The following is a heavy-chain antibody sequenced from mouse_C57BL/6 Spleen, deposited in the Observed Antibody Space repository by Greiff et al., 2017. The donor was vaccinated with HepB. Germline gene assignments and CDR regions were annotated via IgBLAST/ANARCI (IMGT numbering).Heavy chain of an antibody. J-gene: IGHJ3*01. CDR3: ARSQYGYDESWFAY. CDR1: GYTFTDYN. Sequence: EVQLQQSGPELVKPGASVKIPCKASGYTFTDYNMDWVKQSQGKSLEWIGDINPNNGGTIYNQKFKGKATLTVDKSSSTAYMKLRSLTSEDTAVYYCARSQYGYDESWFAYWGQGTLVTVSA. CDR2: INPNNGGT. V-gene: IGHV1-18*01. D-gene: IGHD2-2*01.